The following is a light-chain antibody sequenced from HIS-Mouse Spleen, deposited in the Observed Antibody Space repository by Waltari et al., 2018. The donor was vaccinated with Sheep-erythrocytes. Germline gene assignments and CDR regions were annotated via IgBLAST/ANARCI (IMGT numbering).Light chain of an antibody. Sequence: SYELTQPPPVSVSPGQTARITCSGDALPTKYAYWYQQKSGQAPVLVIYEDSKRPSGIPERFSGSTSGTMATLTISGAQVEDEADYYCYSTDSSGNHWVFGGGTKLTVL. CDR1: ALPTKY. CDR2: EDS. CDR3: YSTDSSGNHWV. V-gene: IGLV3-10*01. J-gene: IGLJ3*02.